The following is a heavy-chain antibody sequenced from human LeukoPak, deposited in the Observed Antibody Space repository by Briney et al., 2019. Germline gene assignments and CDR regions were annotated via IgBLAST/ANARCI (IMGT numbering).Heavy chain of an antibody. Sequence: ASVKVSCKASGYTFTSYGIGWVRQAPGQGLEWMGWISAYNGNTNYAQKLQGRVTMTTDTSTSTAYMELRSLRSDDTAVYYCARSHPPLLLEWDYNWFDPWGQGTLVTVSS. CDR2: ISAYNGNT. CDR1: GYTFTSYG. J-gene: IGHJ5*02. CDR3: ARSHPPLLLEWDYNWFDP. D-gene: IGHD3-3*01. V-gene: IGHV1-18*01.